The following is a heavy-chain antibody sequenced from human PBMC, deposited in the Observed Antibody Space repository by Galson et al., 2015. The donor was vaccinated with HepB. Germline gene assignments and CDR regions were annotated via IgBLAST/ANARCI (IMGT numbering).Heavy chain of an antibody. V-gene: IGHV1-69*04. CDR3: ARVWSGPDAFDI. CDR2: IIPILGIA. CDR1: GGTFSSYA. J-gene: IGHJ3*02. D-gene: IGHD3-3*01. Sequence: SVKVSCKASGGTFSSYAISWVRQAPGQGLEWMGRIIPILGIANYAQKFQGRVTITADKSTSTAYMELSSLRSEDTAVYYCARVWSGPDAFDIWGQGTMVTVSS.